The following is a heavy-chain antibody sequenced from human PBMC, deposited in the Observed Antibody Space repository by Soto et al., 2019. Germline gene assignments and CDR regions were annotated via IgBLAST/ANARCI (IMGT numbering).Heavy chain of an antibody. CDR3: AHEDIAAAGTYGMDV. CDR1: GFTFSSYE. J-gene: IGHJ6*02. D-gene: IGHD6-13*01. V-gene: IGHV3-48*03. CDR2: ISSSGSTI. Sequence: GGSLRLSCAASGFTFSSYEMNWVRQAPGKGLEWVSYISSSGSTIYYADSVKGRLTISRDNAKNSLYLQMNSLRAEDTAVYYCAHEDIAAAGTYGMDVWGQGTTVTVSS.